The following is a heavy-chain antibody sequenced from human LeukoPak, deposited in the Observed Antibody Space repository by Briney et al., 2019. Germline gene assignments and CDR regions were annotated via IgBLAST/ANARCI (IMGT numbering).Heavy chain of an antibody. D-gene: IGHD3-10*01. Sequence: SETLSLTCTVSGGSVSSYYWSWIRQPPGKGLEWIGYIYYSGSTNYNPSLKSRVTISVDTSKNQFSLKLSSVTAADTAVYYCARCLWFGDYYMDVWGKGTTVTISS. CDR1: GGSVSSYY. CDR3: ARCLWFGDYYMDV. J-gene: IGHJ6*03. V-gene: IGHV4-59*02. CDR2: IYYSGST.